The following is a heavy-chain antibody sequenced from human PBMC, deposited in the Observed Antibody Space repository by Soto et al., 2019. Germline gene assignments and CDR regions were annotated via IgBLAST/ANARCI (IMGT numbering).Heavy chain of an antibody. D-gene: IGHD2-2*01. V-gene: IGHV5-51*01. CDR2: IYPGDSDT. J-gene: IGHJ6*02. CDR3: ARHISTFRYYYSAMDV. CDR1: GYTFTDYW. Sequence: GESLKISCKGSGYTFTDYWIGWVRQLPGKGLEWMGIIYPGDSDTRYSPSFQGHVTITVDKSTSTAYLQWNTLKASDTAMYYCARHISTFRYYYSAMDVWGQGTTVTVSS.